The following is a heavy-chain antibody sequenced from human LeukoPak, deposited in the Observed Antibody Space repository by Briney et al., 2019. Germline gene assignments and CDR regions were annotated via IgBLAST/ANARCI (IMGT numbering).Heavy chain of an antibody. Sequence: SVKVSCKAFGGTFSSYAISWVRQAPGQGLEWMGRIIPIFGTANYAHKFQGRVTFTTDESTSTAYMELSSLRSEDTAVYYCARVSGVVVVTSNDAFDIWGQGTMVTVSS. CDR2: IIPIFGTA. CDR1: GGTFSSYA. D-gene: IGHD2-21*02. V-gene: IGHV1-69*05. J-gene: IGHJ3*02. CDR3: ARVSGVVVVTSNDAFDI.